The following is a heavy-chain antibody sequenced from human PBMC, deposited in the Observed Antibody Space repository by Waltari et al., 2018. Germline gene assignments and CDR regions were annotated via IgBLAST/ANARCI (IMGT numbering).Heavy chain of an antibody. J-gene: IGHJ4*02. Sequence: EVQLLESGGALVQPGESLRLSCAASGFTFRNYDMTWVRQAPGKGLEWVSHISTGGGNTYYADSVKGRFTISRDNSKNTLYLQMNGLRAEDTAVYYCAKPESYPMTLVINAYFDYWGQGTLVTVSS. V-gene: IGHV3-23*01. CDR3: AKPESYPMTLVINAYFDY. D-gene: IGHD2-21*01. CDR1: GFTFRNYD. CDR2: ISTGGGNT.